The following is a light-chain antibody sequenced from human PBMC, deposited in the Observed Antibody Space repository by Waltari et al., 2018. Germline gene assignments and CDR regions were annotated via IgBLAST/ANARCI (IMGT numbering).Light chain of an antibody. V-gene: IGLV3-10*01. J-gene: IGLJ2*01. CDR3: YSTDSSGNVQV. CDR2: EDV. Sequence: SYELTQPPSVSVSPGHTARITCSGAALPQKYAYWYQQKSGQAPVQVIYEDVKRPSGIPERFSGSSSGTMVTLTISGAQVEDEADYYCYSTDSSGNVQVFGGGTKLTVL. CDR1: ALPQKY.